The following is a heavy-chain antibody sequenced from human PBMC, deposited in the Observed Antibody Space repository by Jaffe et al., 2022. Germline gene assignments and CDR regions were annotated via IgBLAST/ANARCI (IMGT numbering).Heavy chain of an antibody. CDR1: GYSISSGYY. V-gene: IGHV4-38-2*01. CDR2: IYHSGST. J-gene: IGHJ3*02. D-gene: IGHD6-19*01. Sequence: QVQLQESGPGLVKPSETLSLTCAVSGYSISSGYYWGWIRQPPGKGLEWIGSIYHSGSTYYNPSLKSRVTISVDTSKNQFSLKLSSVTAADTAVYYCATTVAGTLRGAFDIWGQGTMVTVSS. CDR3: ATTVAGTLRGAFDI.